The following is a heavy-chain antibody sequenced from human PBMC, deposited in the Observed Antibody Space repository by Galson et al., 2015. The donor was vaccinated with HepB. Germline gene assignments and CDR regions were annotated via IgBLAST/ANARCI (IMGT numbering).Heavy chain of an antibody. D-gene: IGHD3-22*01. CDR2: ISYDGSNK. CDR1: GFTFSSYG. CDR3: AKSLTYYDSSPRDY. V-gene: IGHV3-30*18. Sequence: SLRLSCAASGFTFSSYGMHWVRQAPGKGLEWVAVISYDGSNKYYADSVKGRFTISRDNSKNTLYLQMNSLRAEDTAVYYCAKSLTYYDSSPRDYWGQGTLVTVSS. J-gene: IGHJ4*02.